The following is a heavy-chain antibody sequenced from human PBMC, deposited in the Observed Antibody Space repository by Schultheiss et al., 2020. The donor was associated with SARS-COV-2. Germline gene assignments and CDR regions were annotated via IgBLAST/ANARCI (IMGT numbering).Heavy chain of an antibody. Sequence: GESLKISCAASGFTLGDYAMSWFRQAPGKGLEWVGFIRSKTYGGTTEYAASVKGRFTISRDDSKTIAYLQMNSLKTEDTAVYYCARGLMTTVIPDYWGQGTLVTVSS. CDR1: GFTLGDYA. CDR3: ARGLMTTVIPDY. CDR2: IRSKTYGGTT. D-gene: IGHD4-11*01. V-gene: IGHV3-49*03. J-gene: IGHJ4*02.